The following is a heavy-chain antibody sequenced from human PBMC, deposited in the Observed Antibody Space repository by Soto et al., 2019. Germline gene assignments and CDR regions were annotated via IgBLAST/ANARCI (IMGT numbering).Heavy chain of an antibody. CDR2: INPSGGST. V-gene: IGHV1-46*01. J-gene: IGHJ4*02. D-gene: IGHD3-10*01. CDR3: ARGFGSGFSDFEY. Sequence: APGQGLEWMGIINPSGGSTNHAQKFQGRVTMTRDTSTSTVYMELSSLRSEDTAVYYCARGFGSGFSDFEYWGQGTLVTVSS.